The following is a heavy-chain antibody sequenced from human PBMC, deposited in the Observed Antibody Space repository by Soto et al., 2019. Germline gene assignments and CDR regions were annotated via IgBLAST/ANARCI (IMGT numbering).Heavy chain of an antibody. CDR2: IYPGDSDN. D-gene: IGHD5-18*01. J-gene: IGHJ6*02. CDR1: GYSFSSYW. CDR3: ARRAAMASTYGLDV. V-gene: IGHV5-51*01. Sequence: GESLKISYEGPGYSFSSYWIARVRQMLGKGLEWMGIIYPGDSDNRYSPSFQGQVTISADKSISTAYLQWSSLKASDTAMYYCARRAAMASTYGLDVWGQGTTVTVSS.